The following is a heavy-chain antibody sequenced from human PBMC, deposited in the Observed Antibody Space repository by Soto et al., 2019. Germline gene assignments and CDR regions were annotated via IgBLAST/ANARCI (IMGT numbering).Heavy chain of an antibody. V-gene: IGHV1-2*02. D-gene: IGHD3-16*02. CDR3: ARVMITFGGIVDKYYFDY. CDR2: INPNSGDT. CDR1: GYTFTGYY. Sequence: GASVKVSCKASGYTFTGYYMHWVRQAPGQGLEWMGWINPNSGDTNYAQKFQGRVTMTRDTSITTASVELSRLRSDDTAMYYCARVMITFGGIVDKYYFDYWGQGXQVTVYS. J-gene: IGHJ4*02.